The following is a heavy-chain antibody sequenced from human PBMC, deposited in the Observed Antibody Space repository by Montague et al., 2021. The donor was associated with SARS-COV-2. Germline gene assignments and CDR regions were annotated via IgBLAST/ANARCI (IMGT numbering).Heavy chain of an antibody. J-gene: IGHJ4*02. Sequence: SETLSLTCTVSGDSISSTYYWSWIRQPAGKGLGWIGRIYISGSTNYNPSPKSRVTMSIDTSKSQFSLKLNSLTAADTAVYYCARGQQLDFDYWGQGTLVTVSS. V-gene: IGHV4-4*07. CDR1: GDSISSTYY. D-gene: IGHD6-13*01. CDR2: IYISGST. CDR3: ARGQQLDFDY.